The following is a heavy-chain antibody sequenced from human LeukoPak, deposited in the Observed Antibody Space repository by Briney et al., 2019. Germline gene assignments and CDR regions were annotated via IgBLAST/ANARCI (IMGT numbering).Heavy chain of an antibody. CDR3: ARMVAAQGYFDY. V-gene: IGHV4-39*01. D-gene: IGHD2-15*01. CDR2: IYYSGST. CDR1: GGSISSSSYY. Sequence: PSETLSLTCTVSGGSISSSSYYWGWIRQPPGKGLEWIGSIYYSGSTYYNPSLKSRVTISVDTSQNQFSLKLSSVTAADTAVYYCARMVAAQGYFDYWGQGTLVTVSS. J-gene: IGHJ4*02.